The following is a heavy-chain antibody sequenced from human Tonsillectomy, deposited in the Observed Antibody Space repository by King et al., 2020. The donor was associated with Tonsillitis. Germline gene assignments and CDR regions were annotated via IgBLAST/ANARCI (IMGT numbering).Heavy chain of an antibody. V-gene: IGHV4-61*02. Sequence: VQLQESGPGLVKPSQTLSLTCTVSGGSINSGSYYWSWIRQPAGKGLEWIGRIYTSGSTNYNPSLKSRVTISVDTSKNQFSLKLNSVTAADTAVYYCARGYTSNAFDIWGQGTMVTVSS. CDR1: GGSINSGSYY. J-gene: IGHJ3*02. CDR2: IYTSGST. CDR3: ARGYTSNAFDI. D-gene: IGHD2-2*02.